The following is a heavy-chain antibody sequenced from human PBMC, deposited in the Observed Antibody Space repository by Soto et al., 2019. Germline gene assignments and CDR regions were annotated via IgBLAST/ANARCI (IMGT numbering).Heavy chain of an antibody. CDR2: IFVGDSDT. V-gene: IGHV5-51*01. CDR3: AAGLGVGAIGWFDP. D-gene: IGHD1-26*01. Sequence: GESLKIFCKGSGYSFITYWIGWVRQMPGKGLEWMGIIFVGDSDTRYSPSFQGQVTISADKSIRTAYLQWNNLKPSDTAIYYCAAGLGVGAIGWFDPWGQGTQVTVSS. J-gene: IGHJ5*02. CDR1: GYSFITYW.